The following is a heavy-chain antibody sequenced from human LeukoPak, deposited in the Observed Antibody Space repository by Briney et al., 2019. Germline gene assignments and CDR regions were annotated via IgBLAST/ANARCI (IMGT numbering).Heavy chain of an antibody. D-gene: IGHD5-18*01. CDR3: ARVGYSYGYY. J-gene: IGHJ4*02. CDR1: GGTFSSYA. Sequence: ASVKVSCKASGGTFSSYAISWVRQAPGQGLEWMGGIIPIFGTANYAQKFQGRVTITADESTSTAYMELSSLRSEDTAVYSCARVGYSYGYYWGQGTLVTVSS. V-gene: IGHV1-69*13. CDR2: IIPIFGTA.